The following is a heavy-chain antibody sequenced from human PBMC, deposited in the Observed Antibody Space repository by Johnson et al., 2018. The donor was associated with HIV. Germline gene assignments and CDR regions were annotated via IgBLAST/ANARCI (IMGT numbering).Heavy chain of an antibody. D-gene: IGHD3-9*01. CDR3: ARGSLLRYFDWLLTVAHVPEGPTDAFYI. CDR1: GFTFDDYG. CDR2: INWNGGTT. J-gene: IGHJ3*02. V-gene: IGHV3-20*04. Sequence: VQLVESGGGVVRPGGSLRLSCAASGFTFDDYGMTWVRQAPVKGLEWVSGINWNGGTTGFADSLKGRFTISSATAKNSMYLQMNSLRAEETGSYYCARGSLLRYFDWLLTVAHVPEGPTDAFYIWGQGTLVTVSS.